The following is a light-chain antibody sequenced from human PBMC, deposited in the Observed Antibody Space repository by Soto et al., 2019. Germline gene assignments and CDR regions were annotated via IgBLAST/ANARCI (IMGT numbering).Light chain of an antibody. CDR3: QQFNSYPIT. V-gene: IGKV1-13*02. Sequence: AIQVTQSPSSLSASVGDRVTITCRASQDIRGALAWYQQKPGKAPKLLIYDVSTLESGVPSRFRGSGSGTEFTLTISSLQPEDFRTYYCQQFNSYPITFGHGTRLEIK. J-gene: IGKJ5*01. CDR1: QDIRGA. CDR2: DVS.